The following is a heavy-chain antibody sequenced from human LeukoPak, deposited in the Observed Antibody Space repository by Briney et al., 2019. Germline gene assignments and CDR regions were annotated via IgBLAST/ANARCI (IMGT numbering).Heavy chain of an antibody. CDR2: ISGSGGST. Sequence: GGSLRLSCAASGFTFSSYAMSWVRQAPGKGLEWVSAISGSGGSTYYADSVKGRFTISRDNSKNTLYLQMNSLRAEDTAVHYCAKDRLAYSYGPLVFRGQGTLVTVSS. D-gene: IGHD5-18*01. V-gene: IGHV3-23*01. J-gene: IGHJ4*02. CDR3: AKDRLAYSYGPLVF. CDR1: GFTFSSYA.